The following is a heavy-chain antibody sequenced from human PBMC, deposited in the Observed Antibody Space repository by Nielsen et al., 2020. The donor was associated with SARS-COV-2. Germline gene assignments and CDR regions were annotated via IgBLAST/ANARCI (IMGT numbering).Heavy chain of an antibody. CDR1: GGSISSGGYY. D-gene: IGHD6-19*01. Sequence: SETLSLTCTVSGGSISSGGYYWSWIRQHPGKGLEWIGYIYYSGSTYYNPSLKSRVTISVDTSKNQFSLKLSSVTAADTAVYYCAKDPYSSGWYWWGFDYWAREPWSPSPQ. CDR3: AKDPYSSGWYWWGFDY. V-gene: IGHV4-31*03. J-gene: IGHJ4*02. CDR2: IYYSGST.